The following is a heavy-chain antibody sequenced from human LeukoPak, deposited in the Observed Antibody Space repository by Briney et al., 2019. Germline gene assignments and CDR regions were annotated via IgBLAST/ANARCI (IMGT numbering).Heavy chain of an antibody. CDR1: GFTFSSYS. CDR3: ARGDDDFWSGYYGAFDI. Sequence: GGSLRLSCGASGFTFSSYSMNWVRQAPGKGLEWVSSISSSSSYIYYADSVKGRFTISRDNAKNSLYLQMNSLRAEDTAVYYCARGDDDFWSGYYGAFDIWGQGTMVTVSS. CDR2: ISSSSSYI. D-gene: IGHD3-3*01. V-gene: IGHV3-21*01. J-gene: IGHJ3*02.